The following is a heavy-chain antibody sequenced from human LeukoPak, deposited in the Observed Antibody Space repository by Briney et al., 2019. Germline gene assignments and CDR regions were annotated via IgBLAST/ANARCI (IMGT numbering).Heavy chain of an antibody. CDR2: ISSDSTYI. V-gene: IGHV3-21*01. D-gene: IGHD2-15*01. Sequence: GGSLRLSCEASGFTFESYAMNWVRQAPGKGLQWVSSISSDSTYIYYADSLKGRFTISRDNAKNSLYLQMSSLRAEDTAVYFCARDVSRISDYWGQGTLVTVSS. CDR1: GFTFESYA. J-gene: IGHJ4*02. CDR3: ARDVSRISDY.